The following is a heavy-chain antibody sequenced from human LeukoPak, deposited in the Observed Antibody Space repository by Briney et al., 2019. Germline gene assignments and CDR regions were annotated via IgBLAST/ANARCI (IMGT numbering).Heavy chain of an antibody. CDR2: INPSGGSP. V-gene: IGHV1-46*01. Sequence: GASLKVSCKASGYTFTSSFMHWVRQAPGQGLEWMGIINPSGGSPTYAQKFQGRVTMTRDTSTSTVYMELSSLRSEDTAMYYCARDSSSSSLADPWGQGTLVTVSS. CDR3: ARDSSSSSLADP. J-gene: IGHJ5*02. CDR1: GYTFTSSF. D-gene: IGHD2-2*01.